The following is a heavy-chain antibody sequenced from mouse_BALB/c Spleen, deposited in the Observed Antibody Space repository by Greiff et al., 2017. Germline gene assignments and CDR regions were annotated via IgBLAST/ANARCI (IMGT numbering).Heavy chain of an antibody. Sequence: QVQLKQSGAELVRPGVSVKISCKGSGYTFTDYAMHWVKQSHAKSLEWIGVISTYYGDASYNQKFKGKATMTVDKSSSTAYMELARLTSEDSAIYYCARGLLRRYFDVWGAGTTVTVSS. V-gene: IGHV1S137*01. CDR1: GYTFTDYA. D-gene: IGHD2-3*01. CDR3: ARGLLRRYFDV. J-gene: IGHJ1*01. CDR2: ISTYYGDA.